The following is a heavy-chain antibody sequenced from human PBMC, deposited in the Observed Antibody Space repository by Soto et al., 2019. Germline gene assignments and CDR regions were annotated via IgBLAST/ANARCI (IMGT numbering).Heavy chain of an antibody. CDR3: ARDLAVGLVDY. CDR1: GYTSTSYG. V-gene: IGHV1-18*01. J-gene: IGHJ4*02. Sequence: QVQLVQSGAEVKKPGASVKASCKASGYTSTSYGISGVRQAPGQGLEWLGWISAYNGNTKYAKKLQGRVTMTTDTATSTAYMELRSLRSDDTAVYYCARDLAVGLVDYWGQGTLVTVSS. D-gene: IGHD6-19*01. CDR2: ISAYNGNT.